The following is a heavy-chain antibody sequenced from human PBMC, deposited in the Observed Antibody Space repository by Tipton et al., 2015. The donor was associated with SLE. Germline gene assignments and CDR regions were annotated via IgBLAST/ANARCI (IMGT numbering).Heavy chain of an antibody. CDR2: INHSGST. V-gene: IGHV4-34*01. CDR3: ARHGLNSKAADP. D-gene: IGHD6-6*01. J-gene: IGHJ5*02. Sequence: TLSLTCAVYGGSFSGYYWTWIRQPPGKGLEWIGEINHSGSTHYNPSLKSRVTISVDTSKNQFSLKLSSVTAADTAVYYCARHGLNSKAADPWGQGTLVTVSS. CDR1: GGSFSGYY.